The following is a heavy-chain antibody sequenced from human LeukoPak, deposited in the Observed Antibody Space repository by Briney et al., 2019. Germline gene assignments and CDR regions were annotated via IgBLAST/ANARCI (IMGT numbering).Heavy chain of an antibody. CDR2: ISSDGSST. J-gene: IGHJ4*02. CDR3: ASANDYDSSGYFHC. D-gene: IGHD3-22*01. CDR1: GFTFSRYW. V-gene: IGHV3-74*01. Sequence: GGSLRLSCAASGFTFSRYWMHWVRQAPGKGLVWVSRISSDGSSTGYADSVKGRFTISRDNAKNTLYLQMNSLRAEDTAVYYCASANDYDSSGYFHCWGQGTLVTVSS.